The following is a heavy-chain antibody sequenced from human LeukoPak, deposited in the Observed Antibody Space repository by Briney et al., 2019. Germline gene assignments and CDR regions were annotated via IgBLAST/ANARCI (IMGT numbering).Heavy chain of an antibody. CDR2: IYHSGST. D-gene: IGHD3-9*01. J-gene: IGHJ4*02. CDR1: GGSISSGYY. Sequence: SETLSLTCTVSGGSISSGYYWGWIRQPPGKGLEWIGSIYHSGSTYYNPSLKSRVTISVDTSKNQFSLKLSSVTAADTAVYYCAREGAYYDILTGAFDYWGQGTLVTVSS. V-gene: IGHV4-38-2*02. CDR3: AREGAYYDILTGAFDY.